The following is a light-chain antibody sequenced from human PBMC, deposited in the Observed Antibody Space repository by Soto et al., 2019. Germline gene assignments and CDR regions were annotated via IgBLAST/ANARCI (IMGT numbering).Light chain of an antibody. V-gene: IGLV1-44*01. Sequence: VVTQPPSASGPPGQRVTISCSGSSSNIETNTVSWFQQLPRTAPKLLIYSNNQRPSGVPDRFSGSKSGTSASLAISGLQSEDEADYYCAAWDDSLNGPHYVFGTGTQLTVL. CDR1: SSNIETNT. J-gene: IGLJ1*01. CDR2: SNN. CDR3: AAWDDSLNGPHYV.